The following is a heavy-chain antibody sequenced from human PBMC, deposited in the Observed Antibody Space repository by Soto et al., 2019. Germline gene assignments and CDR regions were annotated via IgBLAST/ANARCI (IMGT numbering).Heavy chain of an antibody. CDR1: GGSISSYY. CDR3: ARESIGGYSYEHYYYYGMDV. CDR2: IYYSGST. J-gene: IGHJ6*02. Sequence: SETLSLTCTVSGGSISSYYWSWIRQPPGKGLEWIGYIYYSGSTNYNPSLKSRVTISVDTSKNQFSLKLSSVTAADTAVYYCARESIGGYSYEHYYYYGMDVWGQGTTVTVSS. D-gene: IGHD5-18*01. V-gene: IGHV4-59*01.